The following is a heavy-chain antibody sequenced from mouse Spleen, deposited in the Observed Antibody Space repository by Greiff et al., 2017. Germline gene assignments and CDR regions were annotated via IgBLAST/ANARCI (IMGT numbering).Heavy chain of an antibody. D-gene: IGHD1-1*02. J-gene: IGHJ4*01. V-gene: IGHV5-6-4*01. CDR3: ARVWGGSYAAMDY. CDR1: GFTFSSYY. Sequence: EVKLMESGGGLVKRGGSLKLSCAASGFTFSSYYMSWVRQTPEKRLEWVATISNSGGSTYYPDSVKDRFTISRDNAKNTLYLQMSSLNSEDTAVYYCARVWGGSYAAMDYWGQGTSVTVSS. CDR2: ISNSGGST.